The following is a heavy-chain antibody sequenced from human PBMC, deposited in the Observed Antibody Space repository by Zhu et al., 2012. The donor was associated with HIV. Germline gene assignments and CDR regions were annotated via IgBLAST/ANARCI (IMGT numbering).Heavy chain of an antibody. CDR2: IFHTGST. J-gene: IGHJ3*02. CDR3: ARSTVTTSGVFDI. D-gene: IGHD4-17*01. Sequence: QVQLQGSGPGLVKPSETLSLICTVSHYSVSSAYYWGWVRQPPGKGLEWIGNIFHTGSTYSNPSLKSRVSISVDTSKNQFALKLSSVDPADTALYYCARSTVTTSGVFDIWGQGTMVTVAS. CDR1: HYSVSSAYY. V-gene: IGHV4-38-2*02.